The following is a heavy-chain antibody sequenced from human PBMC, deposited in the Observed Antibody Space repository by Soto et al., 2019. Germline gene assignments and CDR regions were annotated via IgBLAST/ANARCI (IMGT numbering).Heavy chain of an antibody. D-gene: IGHD3-9*01. CDR1: GFTFSSYW. Sequence: QPGGSLRLSCAASGFTFSSYWMSWVRQAPGKGLEWVANIKQDGSEKYYVDSVKGRFTISRDNAKNSLYMQMNSLRAEDTAVYYCARVEEVLRYFDWLLAPGYYFDYWGQGTLVTVSS. CDR3: ARVEEVLRYFDWLLAPGYYFDY. J-gene: IGHJ4*02. CDR2: IKQDGSEK. V-gene: IGHV3-7*01.